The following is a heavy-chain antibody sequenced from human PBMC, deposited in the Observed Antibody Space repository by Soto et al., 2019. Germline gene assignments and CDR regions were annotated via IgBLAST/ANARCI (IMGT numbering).Heavy chain of an antibody. CDR3: VHTGYSDVPFGY. V-gene: IGHV2-5*01. D-gene: IGHD5-18*01. Sequence: QITLKESGPTLVKPTQTLTLTCTFSGFSLTTSGVGVGWIRQPPGKALEWLALIFWNDDERYSPSLNSRLTISKDTSKTQVFLTMSTMDPVDTAIYYCVHTGYSDVPFGYWGRGTLVTVSS. J-gene: IGHJ4*02. CDR1: GFSLTTSGVG. CDR2: IFWNDDE.